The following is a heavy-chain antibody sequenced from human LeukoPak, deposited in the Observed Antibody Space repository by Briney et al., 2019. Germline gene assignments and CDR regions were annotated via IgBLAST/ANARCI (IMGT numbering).Heavy chain of an antibody. CDR1: GFTFSNYA. J-gene: IGHJ4*02. Sequence: PGGSLRLSCAASGFTFSNYAMRWVRQAPGKGLEWVSGISGSGDSTYCADSVKGRFTISRDNSKNTLYLQMNSLRAEDTAVYYCARRTVGANEYFDYWGQGTLVTVSS. CDR3: ARRTVGANEYFDY. V-gene: IGHV3-23*01. D-gene: IGHD1-26*01. CDR2: ISGSGDST.